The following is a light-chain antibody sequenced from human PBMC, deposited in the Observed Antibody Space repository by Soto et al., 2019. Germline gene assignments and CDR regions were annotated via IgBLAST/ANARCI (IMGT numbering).Light chain of an antibody. CDR2: YDS. V-gene: IGLV3-21*04. J-gene: IGLJ2*01. CDR1: NIGSKS. Sequence: SYELTQPPSVSVAPGKTGRITCGGNNIGSKSVHWYQQKPGQAPVLVIYYDSDRPSGIPERFSGSNSGNTATLTISRVEAGDEADYYCQVWDSSSDHPHVVFGGGTKLTVL. CDR3: QVWDSSSDHPHVV.